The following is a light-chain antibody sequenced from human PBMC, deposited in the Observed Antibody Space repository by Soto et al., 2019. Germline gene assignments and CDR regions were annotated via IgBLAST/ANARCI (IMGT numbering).Light chain of an antibody. CDR3: QQYNRYPT. CDR1: QSISSW. J-gene: IGKJ1*01. CDR2: KAS. V-gene: IGKV1-5*03. Sequence: DIQMTQSPSTLSASVGDRVTITCRASQSISSWLAWYQEKPGKAPNPLIYKASSFESGVPARFSVSGSGTESTITISSLQPDDFATYEGQQYNRYPTFGQGTKVEIK.